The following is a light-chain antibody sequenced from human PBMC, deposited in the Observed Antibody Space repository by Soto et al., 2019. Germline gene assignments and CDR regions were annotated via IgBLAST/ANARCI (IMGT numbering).Light chain of an antibody. CDR1: QYISTY. CDR2: RAS. CDR3: QQSYSSPRT. J-gene: IGKJ1*01. Sequence: DIQMTQSPSSLSASVGDRVTITCRATQYISTYLNWYQQRPGKAPNLLIDRASSLQSGVPSRFSGSGSGKDFTLTINGLQPDDSATYFCQQSYSSPRTFGQGTKVTI. V-gene: IGKV1-39*01.